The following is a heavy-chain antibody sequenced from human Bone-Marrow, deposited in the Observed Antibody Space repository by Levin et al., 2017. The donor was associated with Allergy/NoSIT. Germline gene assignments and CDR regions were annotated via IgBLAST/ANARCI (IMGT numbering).Heavy chain of an antibody. D-gene: IGHD3-3*01. J-gene: IGHJ4*02. CDR1: GFMFSSYA. V-gene: IGHV3-23*01. CDR2: ISGSGDST. CDR3: AKGPTTDFRRTKTFEY. Sequence: GESLKISCAASGFMFSSYAMNWVRQAPGKGLEWVSGISGSGDSTYYAESVEGRFTISRDNSKNTLYLQMKSLRAEDTAVYHCAKGPTTDFRRTKTFEYWGQGTLVTVSS.